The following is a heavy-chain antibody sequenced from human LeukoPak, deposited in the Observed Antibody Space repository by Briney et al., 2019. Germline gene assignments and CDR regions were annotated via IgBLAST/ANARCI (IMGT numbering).Heavy chain of an antibody. CDR1: GFTFSSYS. D-gene: IGHD2-2*01. CDR3: ARVSGFCSSTSCYPPDY. Sequence: GGSLRLSCAASGFTFSSYSMNWVRQAPGRGLEWVSSISTSSSYIYYADSVKGRFTISRDNAKNSLYLQMNSLRAEDSAAYYCARVSGFCSSTSCYPPDYWGQGTLVTVSS. V-gene: IGHV3-21*01. CDR2: ISTSSSYI. J-gene: IGHJ4*02.